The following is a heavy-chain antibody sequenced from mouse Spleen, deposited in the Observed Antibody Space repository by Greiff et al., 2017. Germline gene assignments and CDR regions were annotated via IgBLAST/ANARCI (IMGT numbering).Heavy chain of an antibody. CDR1: GYAFTNYL. CDR2: IYPGSGGT. J-gene: IGHJ4*01. V-gene: IGHV1-54*01. CDR3: ARSGVLFYGDDGYAMDY. D-gene: IGHD2-2*01. Sequence: QVQLKESGAELVRPGTSVKVSCKASGYAFTNYLIEWVKQRPGQGLEWIGVIYPGSGGTNYNEKFKGKATLTADKSSSTAYMQLSSLTSEDSAVYLCARSGVLFYGDDGYAMDYWGQGTPVTVSS.